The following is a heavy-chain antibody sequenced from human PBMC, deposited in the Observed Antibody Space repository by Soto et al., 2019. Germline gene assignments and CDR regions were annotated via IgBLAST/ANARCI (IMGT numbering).Heavy chain of an antibody. CDR3: AKHCGGDCSNGFDI. CDR1: ADIFNNYY. CDR2: MTPSDGST. V-gene: IGHV1-46*02. D-gene: IGHD2-21*02. Sequence: GASVKVSCKTSADIFNNYYMPWVRQAPGQGLEWMGVMTPSDGSTNYAQSFQGRVTMTRDTSTRTVYVELSSLRSEDTAVYYCAKHCGGDCSNGFDIWGQGTKVTVSS. J-gene: IGHJ3*02.